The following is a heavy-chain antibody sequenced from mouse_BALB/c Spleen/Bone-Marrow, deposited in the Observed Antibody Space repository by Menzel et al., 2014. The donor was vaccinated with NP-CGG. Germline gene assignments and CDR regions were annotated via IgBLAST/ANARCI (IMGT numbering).Heavy chain of an antibody. Sequence: VQLQQSGPELVKPGASVKVSCKASGYSFTDYNMYCVKQSHGKSLEWIGYIDPYNGDTTYNQKFKGKATLTVDKSSSTAFIYLNSLTSEDSAVYYCTRYYRYDYWYFDVWGTGTTVTVSS. J-gene: IGHJ1*03. D-gene: IGHD2-14*01. CDR2: IDPYNGDT. CDR3: TRYYRYDYWYFDV. CDR1: GYSFTDYN. V-gene: IGHV1S135*01.